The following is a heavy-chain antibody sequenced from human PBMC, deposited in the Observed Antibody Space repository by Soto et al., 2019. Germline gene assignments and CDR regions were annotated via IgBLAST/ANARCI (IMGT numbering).Heavy chain of an antibody. V-gene: IGHV3-9*01. J-gene: IGHJ4*02. CDR1: GFTFDDYA. CDR2: ISWNSGSI. D-gene: IGHD2-15*01. Sequence: GGSLRLSCAASGFTFDDYAMHWVRQAPGKGLEWVSGISWNSGSIGYADSVKGRFTISRDNAKNSLYLQMNSLRAEDTALYYCAKGVVAATLVLVAFDYWGQGTLVTVSS. CDR3: AKGVVAATLVLVAFDY.